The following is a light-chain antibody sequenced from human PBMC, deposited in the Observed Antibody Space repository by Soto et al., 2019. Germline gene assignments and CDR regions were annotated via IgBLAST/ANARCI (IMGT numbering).Light chain of an antibody. CDR1: QSISSW. CDR3: QQYNAYSPWT. CDR2: KAS. V-gene: IGKV1-5*03. J-gene: IGKJ1*01. Sequence: DIQMTQSPSTLSASVGDRVTITCRASQSISSWLAWYQQKPGKALKLLIYKASGLESGVPSRFSGSGSGTEFTLTISSLQPDDFATYYCQQYNAYSPWTFGQGTKVDIK.